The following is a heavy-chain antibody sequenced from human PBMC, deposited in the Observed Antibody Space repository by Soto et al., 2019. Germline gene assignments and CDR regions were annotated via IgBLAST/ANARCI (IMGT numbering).Heavy chain of an antibody. CDR1: GFTFSSHA. D-gene: IGHD2-2*01. V-gene: IGHV3-23*01. CDR2: ISGSGSST. J-gene: IGHJ4*02. Sequence: DVQLLESGGGLLVQPGGSLRLSCAASGFTFSSHAMSWVRQAPGKGLEGVSGISGSGSSTYYVDSVKGRFTISRDNSKKTLSLQMNSLRADDTAVYYCAKGDRNQPAVFDYWGQGTLVTVSS. CDR3: AKGDRNQPAVFDY.